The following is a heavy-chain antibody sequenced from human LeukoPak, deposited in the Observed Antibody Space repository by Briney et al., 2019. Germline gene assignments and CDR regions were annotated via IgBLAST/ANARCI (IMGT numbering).Heavy chain of an antibody. J-gene: IGHJ4*02. Sequence: GGSLRLSCAASGFTFGSYGMHWVRQAPGKGLEWVSAISGSGGSTYYADSVKGRFTISRDNSKNTLYLQMNSLRAEDTAVYYCARNPHYGSGSYDYWGQGTLVTVSS. CDR1: GFTFGSYG. CDR3: ARNPHYGSGSYDY. D-gene: IGHD3-10*01. V-gene: IGHV3-23*01. CDR2: ISGSGGST.